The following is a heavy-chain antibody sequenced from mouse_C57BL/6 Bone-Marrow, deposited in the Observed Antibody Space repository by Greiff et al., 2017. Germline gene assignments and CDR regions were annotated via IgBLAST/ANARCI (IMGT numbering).Heavy chain of an antibody. CDR3: ASRWLLSYFDY. D-gene: IGHD2-3*01. V-gene: IGHV3-6*01. CDR1: GYSITSGYY. CDR2: ISYDGSN. J-gene: IGHJ2*01. Sequence: EVKLMESGPGLVKPSQSLSLTCSVTGYSITSGYYWNWIRQFPGNKLEWMGYISYDGSNNYNPSLKNRISITRDTSKNQFFLKLNSVTTEDTATYYCASRWLLSYFDYWGQGTTLTVSS.